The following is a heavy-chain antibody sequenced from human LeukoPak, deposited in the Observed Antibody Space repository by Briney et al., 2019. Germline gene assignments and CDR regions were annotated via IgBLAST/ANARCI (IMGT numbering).Heavy chain of an antibody. Sequence: SETLSLTCTVSGGSISSYYWSWIRQPPGKGLEWIGYIYYSGSTNYNPSLKSRVTISVDTSKNQFSLKLSSVTAADTAVYYCARERYFDWLQSGYFDYWGQGTLVTVSS. D-gene: IGHD3-9*01. CDR2: IYYSGST. J-gene: IGHJ4*02. CDR1: GGSISSYY. CDR3: ARERYFDWLQSGYFDY. V-gene: IGHV4-59*01.